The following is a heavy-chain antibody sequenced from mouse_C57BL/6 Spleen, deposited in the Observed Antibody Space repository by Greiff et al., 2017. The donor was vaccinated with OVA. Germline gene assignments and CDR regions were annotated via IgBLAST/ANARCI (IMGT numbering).Heavy chain of an antibody. CDR1: GYAFSSSW. Sequence: VQLVESGPELVKPGASVKISCKASGYAFSSSWMNWVKQRPGKGLEWIGRIYPGDGDTNYNGKFKGKATLTADKSSSTAYMQLSSLTSEDSAVYFCARWGLRPGPFDYWGQGTTLTVSS. CDR3: ARWGLRPGPFDY. V-gene: IGHV1-82*01. CDR2: IYPGDGDT. J-gene: IGHJ2*01. D-gene: IGHD2-4*01.